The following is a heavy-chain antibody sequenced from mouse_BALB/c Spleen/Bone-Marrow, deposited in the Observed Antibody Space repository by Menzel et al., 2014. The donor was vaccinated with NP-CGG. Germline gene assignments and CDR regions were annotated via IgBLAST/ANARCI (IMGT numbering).Heavy chain of an antibody. Sequence: VKLQESGAELAKPGASVKMSCKASGYTFTSYWMHWVKQRPGQGLDWIGYINPNTGYTEYNQKFKDKATLTADKSSSTAHMQCSSLTSENIAVYSRAGMAYGSGYVFAYWGQGTLVTVSA. CDR1: GYTFTSYW. D-gene: IGHD1-1*01. J-gene: IGHJ3*01. V-gene: IGHV1-7*01. CDR2: INPNTGYT. CDR3: AGMAYGSGYVFAY.